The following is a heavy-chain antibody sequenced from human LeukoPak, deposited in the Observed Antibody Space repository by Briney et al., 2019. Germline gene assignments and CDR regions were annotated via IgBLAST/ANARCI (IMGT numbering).Heavy chain of an antibody. CDR1: GFTFSSCG. J-gene: IGHJ4*02. V-gene: IGHV3-30*02. CDR3: ARDDRERYYDILTGYLDY. D-gene: IGHD3-9*01. Sequence: GGSLRLSCAASGFTFSSCGMHWVRQAPGKGLEWVAFIRYHGNTQYYADSVKGRFTISRDNSKNTLYLQMNSLRAEDTAVYYCARDDRERYYDILTGYLDYWGQGALVTVSS. CDR2: IRYHGNTQ.